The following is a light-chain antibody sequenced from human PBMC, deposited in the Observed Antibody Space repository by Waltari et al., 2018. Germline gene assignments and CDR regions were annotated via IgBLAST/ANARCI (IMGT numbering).Light chain of an antibody. CDR3: QQSYSTPLA. CDR1: QNLSSS. V-gene: IGKV1-39*01. J-gene: IGKJ4*01. Sequence: DIQMTQSPSSLSASVGDRVTIPCRASQNLSSSLNWYQPKPGIAPKRRIYAASSWQSGVPSRFSGSGAGTDFTLTSSSLQPEDFAAYDCQQSYSTPLAFGGGTKVEIK. CDR2: AAS.